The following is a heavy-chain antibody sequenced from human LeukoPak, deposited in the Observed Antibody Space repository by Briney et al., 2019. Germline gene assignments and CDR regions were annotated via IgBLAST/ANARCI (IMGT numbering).Heavy chain of an antibody. V-gene: IGHV3-23*01. CDR3: AKNLLCSSMICSPRGFDY. Sequence: LPGGSLRLSCAASGFTFSSYAMSWVRQAPGKGLEWVSAISGSGGSTYYADSVKGRFTISRDNSKNTLYLQMNSLRAEDTAVYYCAKNLLCSSMICSPRGFDYWGQGTLVTVSS. CDR1: GFTFSSYA. CDR2: ISGSGGST. J-gene: IGHJ4*02. D-gene: IGHD2-2*01.